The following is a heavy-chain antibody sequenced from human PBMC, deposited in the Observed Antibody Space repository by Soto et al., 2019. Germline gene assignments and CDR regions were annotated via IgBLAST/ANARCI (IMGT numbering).Heavy chain of an antibody. D-gene: IGHD2-21*02. CDR2: IYPGDSDT. V-gene: IGHV5-51*01. CDR1: GYSFTTYW. J-gene: IGHJ6*02. CDR3: ARGGLAHCGGDCPKYYYGLDV. Sequence: GESLKISCKGSGYSFTTYWIVWVRQMPGKGLEWMGIIYPGDSDTRYSPSFQGQVTISADKSISTAYLQWSSLKASDTAIYYCARGGLAHCGGDCPKYYYGLDVWGQATTVSVSS.